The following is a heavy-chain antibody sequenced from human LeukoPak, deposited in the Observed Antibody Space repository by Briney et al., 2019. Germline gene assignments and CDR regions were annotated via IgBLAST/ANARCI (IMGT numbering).Heavy chain of an antibody. CDR1: VGAFINYA. Sequence: ASVTVSLTCSVGAFINYAISWVGPAPAQGREWMGWSNPNSGGANYAHKFQGRVAMTMDTSISTAYMELSSLRSEDTAVYYCATGALSCSSTSCYTRGVSSWGQGTLVTVSS. V-gene: IGHV1-2*02. CDR2: SNPNSGGA. D-gene: IGHD2-2*02. CDR3: ATGALSCSSTSCYTRGVSS. J-gene: IGHJ5*02.